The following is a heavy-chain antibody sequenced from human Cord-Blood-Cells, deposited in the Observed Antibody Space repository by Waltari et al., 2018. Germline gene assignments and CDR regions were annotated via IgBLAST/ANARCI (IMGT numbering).Heavy chain of an antibody. Sequence: QVQLVQSGAEVKKPGASVKVSCKASGGTFSSYAISWVRQAPVQGLEWVGGISPIFGTANYAQKFQGRVTITADESTSTAYMELSSLRSEDTAVYYCARPIIAAAGEHFFDLWGRGTLVTVSS. D-gene: IGHD6-13*01. J-gene: IGHJ2*01. CDR2: ISPIFGTA. V-gene: IGHV1-69*01. CDR3: ARPIIAAAGEHFFDL. CDR1: GGTFSSYA.